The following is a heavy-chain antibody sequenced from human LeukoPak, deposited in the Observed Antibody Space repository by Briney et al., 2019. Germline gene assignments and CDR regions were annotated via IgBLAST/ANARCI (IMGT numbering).Heavy chain of an antibody. V-gene: IGHV3-64*01. CDR2: ISSNGGST. J-gene: IGHJ4*02. D-gene: IGHD3-10*01. Sequence: GGSLRLSCAASGFTFSSYAMHWVRQAPGKGLEYVSAISSNGGSTYYANSVKGRFTISRDNSKNTLYLQMGSLRAEDMAVYYCARDEGRGVINYWGQGTLVTVSS. CDR3: ARDEGRGVINY. CDR1: GFTFSSYA.